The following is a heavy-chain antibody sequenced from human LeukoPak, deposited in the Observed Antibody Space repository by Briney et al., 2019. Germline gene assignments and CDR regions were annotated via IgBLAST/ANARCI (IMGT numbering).Heavy chain of an antibody. CDR2: IYYSGST. J-gene: IGHJ5*02. CDR1: GGSVSSSSYY. Sequence: SETLSLTCTVSGGSVSSSSYYWGWIRQPPGKGLEWIGSIYYSGSTNYNPSLKSRVTISVDTSKNQFSLKLSSVTAADTAVYYCARAIVVVVAATDWFDPWGQGTLVTVSS. CDR3: ARAIVVVVAATDWFDP. V-gene: IGHV4-39*07. D-gene: IGHD2-15*01.